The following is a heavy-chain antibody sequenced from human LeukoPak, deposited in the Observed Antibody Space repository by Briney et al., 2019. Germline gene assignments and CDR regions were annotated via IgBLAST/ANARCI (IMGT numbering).Heavy chain of an antibody. CDR3: ARAPAHESGASMGH. D-gene: IGHD1-26*01. CDR1: GFTFSSYA. J-gene: IGHJ4*02. V-gene: IGHV3-30*04. Sequence: GRSLRLSCAASGFTFSSYAMHWVRQAPGKGLEWVAVISYDGSNKYYADSVKGRFTISRDNSKNTLYLQMNSLRAEDTAVYYCARAPAHESGASMGHWGQGTLVTVSS. CDR2: ISYDGSNK.